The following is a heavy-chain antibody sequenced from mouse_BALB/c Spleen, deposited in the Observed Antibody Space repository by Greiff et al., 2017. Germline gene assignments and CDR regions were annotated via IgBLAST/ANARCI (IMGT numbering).Heavy chain of an antibody. Sequence: VQLQQSGAELVKPGASVKLSCTASGFYIKDTYMHWVKQRPEQGLEWIGRIDPANGNTKYDPKFQGKATITADTSSNTAYLQLSSLTSEDTAVYYCAPTYGYGYWGQGTTLTVSS. D-gene: IGHD1-2*01. CDR1: GFYIKDTY. CDR3: APTYGYGY. J-gene: IGHJ2*01. CDR2: IDPANGNT. V-gene: IGHV14-3*02.